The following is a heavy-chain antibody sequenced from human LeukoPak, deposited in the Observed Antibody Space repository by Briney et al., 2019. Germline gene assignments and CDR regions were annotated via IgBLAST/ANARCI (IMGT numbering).Heavy chain of an antibody. CDR1: GFAFSSHW. D-gene: IGHD3-16*01. J-gene: IGHJ6*02. CDR2: VNREGSDK. V-gene: IGHV3-7*01. CDR3: ARDGVPGGRDV. Sequence: PGGSLRLSCAASGFAFSSHWMNWVRQAPGKGPEWVANVNREGSDKNYVDSVKGRFTISRDNAKNPLYLQMNSLRVEDTAVYYCARDGVPGGRDVWGQGTTVTVS.